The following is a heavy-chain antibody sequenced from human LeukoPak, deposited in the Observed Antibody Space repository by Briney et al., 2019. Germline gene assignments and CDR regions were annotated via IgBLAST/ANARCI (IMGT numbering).Heavy chain of an antibody. D-gene: IGHD1-26*01. CDR2: ISYDGSNK. CDR3: AKALVGATGIDY. Sequence: GGSLRLSCAASGFTFSSYGMHWVRQAPGKGLEWEAVISYDGSNKYYADSVKGRFTISRDNSKNTLYLQMNSLRAEDTAVYYCAKALVGATGIDYWGQGTLVTVSS. CDR1: GFTFSSYG. V-gene: IGHV3-30*18. J-gene: IGHJ4*02.